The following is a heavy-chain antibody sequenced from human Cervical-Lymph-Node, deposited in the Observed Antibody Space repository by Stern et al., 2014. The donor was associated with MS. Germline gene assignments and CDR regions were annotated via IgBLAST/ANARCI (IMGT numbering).Heavy chain of an antibody. D-gene: IGHD3-22*01. V-gene: IGHV1-18*04. CDR3: ARAGYFDSSGYFVY. Sequence: VQLGQSGAEVKKPGASVKVSCKASGYTFSSYGISWVRQAPGQGLEWMACAQKFQGRVTMTTDASTSTAYMELRSLISDDTAVYYCARAGYFDSSGYFVYWGQGTLVTVSS. CDR1: GYTFSSYG. J-gene: IGHJ4*02.